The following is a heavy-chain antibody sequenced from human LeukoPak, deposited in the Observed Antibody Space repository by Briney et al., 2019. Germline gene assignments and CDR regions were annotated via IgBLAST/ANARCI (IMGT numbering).Heavy chain of an antibody. CDR2: IFSNDEK. CDR1: GFSLSNARMG. Sequence: SGPTLVNPTETLTLTCTVSGFSLSNARMGVSWIRQPPGKAQEWLAHIFSNDEKPYSTSLKSRLTISKDTSKSQVVLTMTNMDPVDTATYYCARLQYSSSWFYYYGMDVWGKGTTVTVSS. J-gene: IGHJ6*04. CDR3: ARLQYSSSWFYYYGMDV. V-gene: IGHV2-26*01. D-gene: IGHD6-13*01.